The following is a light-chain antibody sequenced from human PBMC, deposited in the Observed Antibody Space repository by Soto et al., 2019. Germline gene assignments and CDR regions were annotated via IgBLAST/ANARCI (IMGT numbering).Light chain of an antibody. V-gene: IGKV1-5*03. CDR3: QQYNNWPPIT. CDR2: KAS. Sequence: DIQGKQSPSTLSASVGGRVTITCRASQSISSWLAWYQQKPGKAPKLLIYKASSLESGVPSRFSGSGSGTEFTLTISSLQPDDFAVYYCQQYNNWPPITFGQGTRLEIK. J-gene: IGKJ5*01. CDR1: QSISSW.